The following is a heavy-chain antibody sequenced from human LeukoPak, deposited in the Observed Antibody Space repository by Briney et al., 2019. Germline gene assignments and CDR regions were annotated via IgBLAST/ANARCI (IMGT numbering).Heavy chain of an antibody. Sequence: SETLSLTCTVSGVPISSDNYFWSWIRQPAGKGLEWIGRIYTSGDTNYNPSLDSRVTISIDTSKNQFSLKLSSVTAADTAVYYCARERNDFWSGYYDYWGQGTVVTVSS. CDR3: ARERNDFWSGYYDY. D-gene: IGHD3-3*01. CDR1: GVPISSDNYF. J-gene: IGHJ4*02. CDR2: IYTSGDT. V-gene: IGHV4-61*02.